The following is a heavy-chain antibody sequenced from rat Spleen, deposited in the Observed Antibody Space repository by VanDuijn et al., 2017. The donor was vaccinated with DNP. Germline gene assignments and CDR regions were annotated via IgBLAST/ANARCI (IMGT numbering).Heavy chain of an antibody. V-gene: IGHV5-29*01. Sequence: EVQLVESGGGPVQPGRSLKLSCVASGFIFSNYGMAWVRQAPTKGLEWVATISYDGSSTYYRDSVKGRFTISRDNAKSTLYLQMDSLRSEDTATYYCARQVWAFDYWGQGVMVTVSS. CDR2: ISYDGSST. CDR1: GFIFSNYG. J-gene: IGHJ2*01. CDR3: ARQVWAFDY. D-gene: IGHD1-7*01.